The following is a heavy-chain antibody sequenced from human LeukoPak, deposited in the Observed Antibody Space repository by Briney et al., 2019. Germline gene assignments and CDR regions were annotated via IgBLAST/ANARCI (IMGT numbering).Heavy chain of an antibody. J-gene: IGHJ4*02. D-gene: IGHD6-6*01. CDR3: ARAPPGRPFDY. CDR1: GGSFRGYY. Sequence: PSETLSLTCGVSGGSFRGYYWTWTRQPPGKGLEWIGEISHNAGPNYNPSLKSRVTISIDTPKNQFSLKMNSVTAADTAVYYRARAPPGRPFDYWGQGTLVTVSS. CDR2: ISHNAGP. V-gene: IGHV4-34*01.